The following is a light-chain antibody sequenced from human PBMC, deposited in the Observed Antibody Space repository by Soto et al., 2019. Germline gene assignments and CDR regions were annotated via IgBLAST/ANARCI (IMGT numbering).Light chain of an antibody. V-gene: IGKV1-39*01. CDR1: QSISSS. Sequence: DIQMTQSPSSLSASVGDRVTITCRASQSISSSLNWYQQKPGKTPKILISLASSFQSGVPSRFSASGAGTDFTLTITSLQPEDFETYYCQQTYSAPITFGPGTRLEIK. CDR3: QQTYSAPIT. CDR2: LAS. J-gene: IGKJ5*01.